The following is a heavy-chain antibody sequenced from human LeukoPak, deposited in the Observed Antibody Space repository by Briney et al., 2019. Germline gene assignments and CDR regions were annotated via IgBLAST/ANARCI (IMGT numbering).Heavy chain of an antibody. V-gene: IGHV4-4*07. CDR3: AREAYLAYCGGDCQNSFDY. CDR1: GGSISSYY. Sequence: SETLSLTCTVSGGSISSYYWSWIRQPAGKGLEWIGRIYTSGGTNYNPSLKSRVTMSVDTSKNQFSLKLSSVTAADTAVYYCAREAYLAYCGGDCQNSFDYWGQGTLVTVSS. CDR2: IYTSGGT. D-gene: IGHD2-21*01. J-gene: IGHJ4*02.